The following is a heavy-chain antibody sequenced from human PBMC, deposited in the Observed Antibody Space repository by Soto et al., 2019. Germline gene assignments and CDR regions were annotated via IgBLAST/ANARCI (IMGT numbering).Heavy chain of an antibody. V-gene: IGHV3-30*18. CDR3: AKEGRFLLWLLLDY. J-gene: IGHJ4*02. CDR2: ISYDGSNK. D-gene: IGHD3-3*01. Sequence: GGSLRLSWAASRFTRSRSGMHWVRQAPGKGLEWVAVISYDGSNKYYADSVKGRFTISRDNSKNTLYLQMNSLRAEDTAVYYCAKEGRFLLWLLLDYWGQGTLVTVSS. CDR1: RFTRSRSG.